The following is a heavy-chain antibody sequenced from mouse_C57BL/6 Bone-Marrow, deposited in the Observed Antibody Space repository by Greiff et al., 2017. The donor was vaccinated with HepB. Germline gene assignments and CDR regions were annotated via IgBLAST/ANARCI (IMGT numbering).Heavy chain of an antibody. J-gene: IGHJ3*01. CDR2: IYPRSGNT. V-gene: IGHV1-81*01. CDR3: ANYFVSSYGGFAY. CDR1: GYTFTSYG. D-gene: IGHD1-1*01. Sequence: QVQLQQSGAELARPGASVKLSCKASGYTFTSYGISWVKQRTGQGLEWIGEIYPRSGNTYYNEKFKGKATLTADKSSSTAYMELRSLTSEDSAVYFFANYFVSSYGGFAYWGQGTLVTVSA.